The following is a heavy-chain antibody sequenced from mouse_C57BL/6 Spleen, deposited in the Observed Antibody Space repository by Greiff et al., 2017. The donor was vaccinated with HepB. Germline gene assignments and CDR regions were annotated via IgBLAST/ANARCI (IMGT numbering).Heavy chain of an antibody. Sequence: QVQLQQSGPELVKPGASVKISCKASGYAFSSSWMNWVKQRPGKGLEWIGRIYPGDGDTNYNGKFKGKATLTADKSSSTAYMQLSSLTSEDSAVYFCARSGITDWFAYWGQGTLVTVSA. J-gene: IGHJ3*01. CDR2: IYPGDGDT. D-gene: IGHD2-4*01. CDR1: GYAFSSSW. V-gene: IGHV1-82*01. CDR3: ARSGITDWFAY.